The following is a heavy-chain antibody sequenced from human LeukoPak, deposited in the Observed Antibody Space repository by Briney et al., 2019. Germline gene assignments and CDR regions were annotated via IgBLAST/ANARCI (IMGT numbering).Heavy chain of an antibody. CDR3: ARVGYCSSTSCYTRGYFDY. J-gene: IGHJ4*02. D-gene: IGHD2-2*02. Sequence: GASVKVSCKASGYTFTSYGISWVRQAPGQGLEWMGWISAYNGNTNYAQKLQGRVTMTTDTSTSTAYMELRSLRSDDTAVYYCARVGYCSSTSCYTRGYFDYWGQGTLVTVSS. V-gene: IGHV1-18*01. CDR2: ISAYNGNT. CDR1: GYTFTSYG.